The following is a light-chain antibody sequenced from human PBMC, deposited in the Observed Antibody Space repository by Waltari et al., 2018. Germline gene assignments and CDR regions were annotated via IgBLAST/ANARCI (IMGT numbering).Light chain of an antibody. J-gene: IGKJ5*01. CDR3: QQYYSTPRT. V-gene: IGKV4-1*01. CDR1: QRVLYSSNNKNY. Sequence: DIVMTQSPGSLAVSLGERATINCKSSQRVLYSSNNKNYIAWYQQKPGQPPKLLIYWASTREFGVPDRFSGSGSGTDFTLTISSLQAEDVAVYYCQQYYSTPRTFGQGTRLEIK. CDR2: WAS.